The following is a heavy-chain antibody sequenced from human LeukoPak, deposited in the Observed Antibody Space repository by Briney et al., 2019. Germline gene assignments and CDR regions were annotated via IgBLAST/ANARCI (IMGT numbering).Heavy chain of an antibody. D-gene: IGHD6-19*01. J-gene: IGHJ4*02. CDR3: AGPPQAGPFDY. Sequence: GGSLRLSCAGSAFIFRDYWLTWVRQAPGKGLEWVANINPDGSDKNYVDSLKGRFTIFRDNAKNLLFLQMNSLRVEDTAVYYCAGPPQAGPFDYWGQGTLVTVS. V-gene: IGHV3-7*01. CDR2: INPDGSDK. CDR1: AFIFRDYW.